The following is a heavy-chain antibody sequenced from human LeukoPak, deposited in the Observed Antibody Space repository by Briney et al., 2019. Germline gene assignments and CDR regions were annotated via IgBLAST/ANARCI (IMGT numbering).Heavy chain of an antibody. CDR3: ARDHGYSARYYYYYMDV. CDR2: ISSSSSYI. V-gene: IGHV3-21*01. CDR1: GFTFSSYS. J-gene: IGHJ6*03. D-gene: IGHD1-1*01. Sequence: GGSLRLSCAASGFTFSSYSMNWVRQAPGKGLEWVSSISSSSSYIYYADSVKGRFTISRGNAKNSLYLQMNSLRAEDTAVYYCARDHGYSARYYYYYMDVWGKGTTVTVSS.